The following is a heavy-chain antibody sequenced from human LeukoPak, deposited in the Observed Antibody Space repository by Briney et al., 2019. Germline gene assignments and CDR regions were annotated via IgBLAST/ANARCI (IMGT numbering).Heavy chain of an antibody. V-gene: IGHV1-18*01. CDR2: ISAYNGNT. J-gene: IGHJ4*02. CDR3: ARGTDYCSGGSCYWFDY. Sequence: ASVKVSCKASGYTFTSYGISWVRQAPGQGLEWMGWISAYNGNTNYAQKLQGRVTMTTDTSTSTAYMELRSLRSDDTAVYYCARGTDYCSGGSCYWFDYWGQGTLVTVSS. D-gene: IGHD2-15*01. CDR1: GYTFTSYG.